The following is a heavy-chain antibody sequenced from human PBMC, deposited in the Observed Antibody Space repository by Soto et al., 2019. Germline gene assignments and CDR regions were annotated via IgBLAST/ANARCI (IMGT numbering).Heavy chain of an antibody. V-gene: IGHV1-18*01. CDR3: AREGYSSPPDWFGP. J-gene: IGHJ5*02. CDR2: ISAYNGNT. D-gene: IGHD6-13*01. CDR1: GYTFTSYG. Sequence: ASVKVSCKASGYTFTSYGISWVRQAPGQGLEWMGWISAYNGNTNYAQKLQGRVTMTTDTSTSTAYMERRSLRSDATAVYYCAREGYSSPPDWFGPWGQGTLVTVSS.